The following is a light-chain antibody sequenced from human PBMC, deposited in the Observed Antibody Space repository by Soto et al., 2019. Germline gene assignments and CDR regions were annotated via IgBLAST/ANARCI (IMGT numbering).Light chain of an antibody. CDR2: SAS. Sequence: DIQMTQSPSSLSASVGDRVTITCRASQDISVYLAWYQQKPGKVPKLLIYSASTLQSGVPSRFSGSGSGTDFTLTISSLQPDDFATYYCQQYNSYPSFGGGTKVEIK. J-gene: IGKJ4*01. CDR3: QQYNSYPS. CDR1: QDISVY. V-gene: IGKV1-27*01.